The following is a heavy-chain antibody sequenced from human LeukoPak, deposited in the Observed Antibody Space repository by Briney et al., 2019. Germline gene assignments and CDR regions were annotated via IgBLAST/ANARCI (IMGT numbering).Heavy chain of an antibody. Sequence: GGSLRLSCTASGFTFGDYAMSWVRQAPGKGLECVGFIRSKTYDGTTEYAASVKGRFTISRDDSKSIAYLQMNSLKAEDTAVYYCTRVGYCSTTSCYWFGYWGQGTLVTVSS. CDR3: TRVGYCSTTSCYWFGY. V-gene: IGHV3-49*04. J-gene: IGHJ4*02. CDR1: GFTFGDYA. CDR2: IRSKTYDGTT. D-gene: IGHD2-2*01.